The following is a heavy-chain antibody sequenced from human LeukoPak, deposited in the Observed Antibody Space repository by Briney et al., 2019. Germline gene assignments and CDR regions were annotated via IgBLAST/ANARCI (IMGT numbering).Heavy chain of an antibody. V-gene: IGHV3-64*04. D-gene: IGHD6-19*01. CDR3: ARLKSVPGSEGS. CDR1: GFPFSSYA. Sequence: GGSLRLSCSASGFPFSSYAMHWVRQAPGKGLEYVSAISDSGGSTNYADSVKGRFTISRDNAKNTLYLQMNSLRAEDTAVYYCARLKSVPGSEGSWGQGTLVTVSS. CDR2: ISDSGGST. J-gene: IGHJ5*02.